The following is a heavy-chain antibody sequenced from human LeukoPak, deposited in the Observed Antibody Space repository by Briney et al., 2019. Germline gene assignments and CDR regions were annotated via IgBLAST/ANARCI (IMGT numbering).Heavy chain of an antibody. CDR1: GYTFTSYG. Sequence: GASVKVSCKASGYTFTSYGISWVRQAPGQGLEWMGWISAYNGNTNYAQKLQGRVTMTTDTSTSTAYMELSSLRSEDTAVYYCAAVPRRGRASPWGQGTLVTVSS. D-gene: IGHD2-15*01. V-gene: IGHV1-18*01. CDR3: AAVPRRGRASP. CDR2: ISAYNGNT. J-gene: IGHJ5*02.